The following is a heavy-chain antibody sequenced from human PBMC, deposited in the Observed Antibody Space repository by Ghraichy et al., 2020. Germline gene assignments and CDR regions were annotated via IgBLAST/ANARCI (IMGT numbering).Heavy chain of an antibody. CDR1: GFTFSSYS. J-gene: IGHJ6*02. D-gene: IGHD6-6*01. V-gene: IGHV3-21*01. CDR3: ARVNLEYSSSSPQGYYYYGMDV. Sequence: GESLNISCAASGFTFSSYSMNWVRQAPGKGLEWVSSISSSSSYINYADSVKGRFTISRDNAKNSLYLQMNSLRAEDTAVYYCARVNLEYSSSSPQGYYYYGMDVWGQGTTVTVSS. CDR2: ISSSSSYI.